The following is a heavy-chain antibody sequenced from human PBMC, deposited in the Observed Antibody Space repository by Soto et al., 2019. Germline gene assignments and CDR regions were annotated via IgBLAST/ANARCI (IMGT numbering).Heavy chain of an antibody. V-gene: IGHV4-59*12. Sequence: SETLSLTCTVSGGSISSYYWSWIRQPPGKGLEWIGYIYYSGSTNYNPSLKSRVTISVDTSKNQFSLKLSSVTAADTAVYYCARGPHYYGSGSLRKTLDYWGQGTLVTVSS. CDR3: ARGPHYYGSGSLRKTLDY. CDR1: GGSISSYY. CDR2: IYYSGST. J-gene: IGHJ4*02. D-gene: IGHD3-10*01.